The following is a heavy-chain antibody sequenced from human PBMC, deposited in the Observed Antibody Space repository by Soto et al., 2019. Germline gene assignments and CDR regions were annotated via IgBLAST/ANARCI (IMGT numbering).Heavy chain of an antibody. CDR3: ARGGTYGDYFDY. CDR2: IYYTGST. Sequence: SATLSPICTVASVSISRCYWIWIRQAPGKGLEWIGYIYYTGSTKYSPSLKSRVTISLGTSRNQFSLNLSSVTAADTAVYFCARGGTYGDYFDYWGQGTLVTVS. V-gene: IGHV4-59*01. D-gene: IGHD4-17*01. J-gene: IGHJ4*02. CDR1: SVSISRCY.